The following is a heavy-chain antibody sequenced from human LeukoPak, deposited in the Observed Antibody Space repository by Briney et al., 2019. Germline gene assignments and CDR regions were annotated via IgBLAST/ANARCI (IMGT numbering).Heavy chain of an antibody. CDR2: ISGDGGST. J-gene: IGHJ4*02. V-gene: IGHV3-43*02. D-gene: IGHD3-10*01. CDR1: GFTFDDYA. Sequence: GGSLRLSCAASGFTFDDYAMHWVRQAPGKGLEWVSLISGDGGSTYYADSVKGRFTISRDSSKNSLYLQMNSLRTEDTALYYCAKDIGEQWFFDYWGQGTLVTASS. CDR3: AKDIGEQWFFDY.